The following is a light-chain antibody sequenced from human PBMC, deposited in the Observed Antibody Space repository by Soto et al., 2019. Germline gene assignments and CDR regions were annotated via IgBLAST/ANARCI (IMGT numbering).Light chain of an antibody. Sequence: EIVLTQSPGTLSLSPGERATLSCRASQSVSSSYLAWYQQKPGQAPRLLIYGASSRATGIPDRFSGSGSGTDFTLTISRLEPEYFAVYYCQQYGSSPLTFGPGTKVEIK. V-gene: IGKV3-20*01. CDR3: QQYGSSPLT. J-gene: IGKJ3*01. CDR2: GAS. CDR1: QSVSSSY.